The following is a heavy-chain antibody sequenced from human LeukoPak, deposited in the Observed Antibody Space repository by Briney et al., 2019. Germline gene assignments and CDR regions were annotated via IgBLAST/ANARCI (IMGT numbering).Heavy chain of an antibody. CDR1: GFTFSDHY. CDR3: ARGSRERYYYYYMDV. V-gene: IGHV3-72*01. D-gene: IGHD1-26*01. J-gene: IGHJ6*03. CDR2: TRNKANSYTT. Sequence: GGSLRLSCAASGFTFSDHYMDWVRQAPGKGLEWVGRTRNKANSYTTEYAASVKGRFTISRDDSKNSLYLQMNSLKTEDTAVYYCARGSRERYYYYYMDVWGKGTTVTISS.